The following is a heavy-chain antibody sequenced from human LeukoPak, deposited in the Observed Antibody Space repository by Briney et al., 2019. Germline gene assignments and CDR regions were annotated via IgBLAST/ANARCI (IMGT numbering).Heavy chain of an antibody. D-gene: IGHD3-10*01. CDR2: TDPSGST. CDR3: ARAMCLYGWGSFVNSWFDP. V-gene: IGHV4-34*01. Sequence: PSETLSPTCAVYGGSLSGINWNCIRQPPGKGLEWIGETDPSGSTNYNPSLKSRVTISLDTSKNQFSLRLSSVTHGNTAVSYCARAMCLYGWGSFVNSWFDPWGQGTLVTVSS. J-gene: IGHJ5*02. CDR1: GGSLSGIN.